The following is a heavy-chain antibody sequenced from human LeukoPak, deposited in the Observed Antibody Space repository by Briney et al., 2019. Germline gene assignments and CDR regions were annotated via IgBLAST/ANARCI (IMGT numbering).Heavy chain of an antibody. V-gene: IGHV4-34*01. Sequence: SETLSLTCGVYGGSFSGYYWSWIRQRPGKGLQWIGEINHSGSTNYNPSLKSRVAISVDTSKNQFSLKLSSVTAADTAVYYCARDSYADYLGFDYWGQGNLVTVSS. CDR2: INHSGST. CDR3: ARDSYADYLGFDY. CDR1: GGSFSGYY. J-gene: IGHJ4*02. D-gene: IGHD4-17*01.